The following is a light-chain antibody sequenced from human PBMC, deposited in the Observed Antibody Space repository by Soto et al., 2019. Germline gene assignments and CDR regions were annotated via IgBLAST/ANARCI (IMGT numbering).Light chain of an antibody. CDR3: QQHSHWPPWT. J-gene: IGKJ1*01. V-gene: IGKV3-11*01. Sequence: EVVLTQSPATLSLSPGERATLSCRASENVRTFVDWYQQKPGQAPRLLIYGAYNRATGIPARFSGSGSGTDFTLTISNLEPDDFAVYYCQQHSHWPPWTFGQGTRVE. CDR1: ENVRTF. CDR2: GAY.